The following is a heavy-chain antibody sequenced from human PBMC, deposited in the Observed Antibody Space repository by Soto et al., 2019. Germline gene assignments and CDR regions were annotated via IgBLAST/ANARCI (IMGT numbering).Heavy chain of an antibody. CDR2: ISGSSGSM. J-gene: IGHJ5*02. CDR3: AKWVGRWNSWFDP. Sequence: GSLRLSCAASGFTFSSYTMNWVRQAPGKGLGWISAISGSSGSMYYTDSVKGSFTISRDNYKKTLYLQMNGLRAEDTAIDYCAKWVGRWNSWFDPWCQGT. CDR1: GFTFSSYT. D-gene: IGHD1-26*01. V-gene: IGHV3-23*01.